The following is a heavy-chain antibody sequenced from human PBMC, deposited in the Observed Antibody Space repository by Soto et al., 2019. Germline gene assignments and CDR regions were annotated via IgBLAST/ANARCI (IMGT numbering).Heavy chain of an antibody. CDR2: IYYRGST. V-gene: IGHV4-59*12. J-gene: IGHJ4*02. D-gene: IGHD3-10*01. CDR1: GGSISSYY. Sequence: SETLSLTCTVSGGSISSYYWSWIRQPPGKGLEWIGYIYYRGSTNYNPSLQSRVTISVDTSKNQFSLKLSSVTAADTAVYYCARAMVRGVIINFDYWGQGTLVTVSS. CDR3: ARAMVRGVIINFDY.